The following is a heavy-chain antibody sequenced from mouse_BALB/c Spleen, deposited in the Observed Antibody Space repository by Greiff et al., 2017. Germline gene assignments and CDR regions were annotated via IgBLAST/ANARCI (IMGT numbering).Heavy chain of an antibody. CDR3: NAWKYGNYGGYAMDY. D-gene: IGHD2-10*02. CDR1: GFNIKDYY. Sequence: VQLQQSGAELVRSGASVKLSCTASGFNIKDYYMHWVKQRPEQGLEWIGWIDPENGDTEYAPKFQGKATMTADTSSNTAYLQLSSLTSEDTAVYYCNAWKYGNYGGYAMDYWGQGTSVTVSS. CDR2: IDPENGDT. V-gene: IGHV14-4*02. J-gene: IGHJ4*01.